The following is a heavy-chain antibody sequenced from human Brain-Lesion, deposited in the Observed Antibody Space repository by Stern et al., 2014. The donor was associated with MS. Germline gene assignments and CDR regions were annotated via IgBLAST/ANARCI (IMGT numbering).Heavy chain of an antibody. CDR3: ARFPASRPHVFDS. D-gene: IGHD6-13*01. CDR1: GGSISSSNW. V-gene: IGHV4-4*02. Sequence: QVQLVESGPGLVKPSGTLSLTCAVSGGSISSSNWGSWVRQSPGKGLGWIGESDHSGSTIYNPSPKSRVPVSVDKTKNRFSLHPSSVPAADPAVYFCARFPASRPHVFDSWGQGTLVTVSS. J-gene: IGHJ4*02. CDR2: SDHSGST.